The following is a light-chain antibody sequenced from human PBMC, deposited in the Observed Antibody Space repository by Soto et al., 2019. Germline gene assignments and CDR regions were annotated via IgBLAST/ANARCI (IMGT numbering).Light chain of an antibody. CDR1: SSDDGSYNL. Sequence: QSVLTQPASVSGSPGQSITISCTGTSSDDGSYNLVSWYQQHPGKAPKLMIYEANKRPSGVSNRFSGSKSGNTASLTISGLQPEDEAEYHCSSYAGYSTSVVFGGGTKLTVL. V-gene: IGLV2-23*01. CDR2: EAN. J-gene: IGLJ2*01. CDR3: SSYAGYSTSVV.